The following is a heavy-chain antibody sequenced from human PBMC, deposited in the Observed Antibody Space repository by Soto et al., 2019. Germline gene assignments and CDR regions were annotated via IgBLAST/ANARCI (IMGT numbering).Heavy chain of an antibody. D-gene: IGHD2-15*01. J-gene: IGHJ6*02. CDR3: ARGDREDIAVVIGVRPGEYGVDV. V-gene: IGHV3-30-3*01. CDR1: GFTFRNYP. CDR2: ISYDGGNK. Sequence: TGGSLRLSCAASGFTFRNYPMHWVRQAPGKGLECVAVISYDGGNKFYRDYVKGRFTISRDNSKNTLYLQINSLRYEDTAVYYCARGDREDIAVVIGVRPGEYGVDVWGQGTTVTVSS.